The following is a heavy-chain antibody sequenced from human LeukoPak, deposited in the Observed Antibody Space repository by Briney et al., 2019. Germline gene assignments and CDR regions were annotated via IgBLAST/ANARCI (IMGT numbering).Heavy chain of an antibody. J-gene: IGHJ4*02. CDR3: AREGYGDPLIDY. Sequence: ASVKVSCKASGYTFTSYGISWVRQAPGQELERMGWISAYNGNTNYAQKLQGRVTMTTDTSMSTAYMELRSLRSDDTAVYYCAREGYGDPLIDYWGQGTLVTVSS. D-gene: IGHD4-17*01. CDR2: ISAYNGNT. CDR1: GYTFTSYG. V-gene: IGHV1-18*01.